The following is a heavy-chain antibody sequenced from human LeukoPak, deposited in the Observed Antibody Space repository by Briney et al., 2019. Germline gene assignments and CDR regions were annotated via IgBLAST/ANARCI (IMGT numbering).Heavy chain of an antibody. V-gene: IGHV3-11*01. J-gene: IGHJ4*02. CDR2: ISYSGDTI. Sequence: PGGSLRLSCAASEFTFSDYYMSWVRQAPGKGREWVSYISYSGDTIYYADSVKGRFTVSRDNAKNSLYLQMNSLRAEDTAVYYCARLGIITAAGSNDYWGQGTLVTVSS. CDR3: ARLGIITAAGSNDY. D-gene: IGHD6-13*01. CDR1: EFTFSDYY.